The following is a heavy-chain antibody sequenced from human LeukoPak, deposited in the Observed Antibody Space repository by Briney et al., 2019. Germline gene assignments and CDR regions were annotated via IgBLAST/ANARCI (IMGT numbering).Heavy chain of an antibody. CDR1: GGSFSGYY. CDR3: ARGIAAAGTYPHDIFFDY. V-gene: IGHV4-34*01. Sequence: SETLSLTCAVYGGSFSGYYWSWIRQPPGKGLEWIGEINHSGSTNYNPSLKSRVTISVDTSKNQFSLKLSSVTAADTAVYYCARGIAAAGTYPHDIFFDYWGQGTLVTVSS. D-gene: IGHD6-13*01. CDR2: INHSGST. J-gene: IGHJ4*02.